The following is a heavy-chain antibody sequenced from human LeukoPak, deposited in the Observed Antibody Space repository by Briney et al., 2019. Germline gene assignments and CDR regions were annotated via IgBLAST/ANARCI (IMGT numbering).Heavy chain of an antibody. CDR3: ARHDHYDSSGYYPRWYFDY. CDR1: GGSISSGGFY. D-gene: IGHD3-22*01. J-gene: IGHJ4*02. V-gene: IGHV4-61*02. Sequence: SETLSLTCTVSGGSISSGGFYWTWIRQPAGKGLEWIGRVFTSGSTNYSPSLESRVTISIDTSKNQFSLKLKSVTAADTAVYYCARHDHYDSSGYYPRWYFDYWGQGTLVTVSS. CDR2: VFTSGST.